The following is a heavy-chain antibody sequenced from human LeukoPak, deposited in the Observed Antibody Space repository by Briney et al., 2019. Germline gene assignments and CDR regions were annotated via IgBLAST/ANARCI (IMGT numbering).Heavy chain of an antibody. CDR3: TRGDNT. D-gene: IGHD2/OR15-2a*01. V-gene: IGHV4-61*02. CDR1: GGSIXSGXXX. CDR2: IYTSGNT. J-gene: IGHJ5*02. Sequence: GGSIXSGXXXGGWIRXPGGKVLEWIERIYTSGNTNYKPSLQSRVTISVDTAKNQFSLKLSSVTAADTAVYYCTRGDNTWGQGTLVTVSS.